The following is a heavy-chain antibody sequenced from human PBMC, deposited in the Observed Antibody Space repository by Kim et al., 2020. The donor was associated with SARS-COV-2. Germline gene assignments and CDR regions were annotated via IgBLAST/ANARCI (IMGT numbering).Heavy chain of an antibody. CDR3: ARDLYGSGSYLFDP. CDR1: GDRVSSNSAA. D-gene: IGHD3-10*01. Sequence: SQTLSLICAISGDRVSSNSAAWNWIRQSPSRGLEWLGRTYYRSNWYNDYAVSVRSRITINPDTSKNQFSLHLNSVTPEDTSVYYCARDLYGSGSYLFDPWGQGTLVSVSS. V-gene: IGHV6-1*01. J-gene: IGHJ5*02. CDR2: TYYRSNWYN.